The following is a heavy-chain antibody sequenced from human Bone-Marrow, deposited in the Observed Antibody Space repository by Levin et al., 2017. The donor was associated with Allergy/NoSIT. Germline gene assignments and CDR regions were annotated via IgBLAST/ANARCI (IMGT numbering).Heavy chain of an antibody. V-gene: IGHV4-59*08. Sequence: PSETLSLTCTVSGGSISFHYWSWIRQPPGKGLEWIGYIYYSGSTNYNPSLKSRVTMSVDTSKNQFSLKLSSVTAADTAVYYCARHNCRGGSCSVYYFDYWGQGTLVTVSS. D-gene: IGHD2-15*01. J-gene: IGHJ4*02. CDR2: IYYSGST. CDR3: ARHNCRGGSCSVYYFDY. CDR1: GGSISFHY.